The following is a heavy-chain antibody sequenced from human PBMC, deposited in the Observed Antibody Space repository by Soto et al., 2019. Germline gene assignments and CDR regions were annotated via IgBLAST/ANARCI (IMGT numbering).Heavy chain of an antibody. Sequence: EVQLLESGGGLVQPGGSLRVSCAASGFTFSSYGMSWVRQAPGKGLEWVSALTGSGGDTYHADSVKGRFTISRDNTKNTLYLQMNSLRAEDTPVYYCAKGSADTRPYFFDYWGQGTLITVSS. V-gene: IGHV3-23*01. CDR1: GFTFSSYG. D-gene: IGHD6-13*01. CDR2: LTGSGGDT. J-gene: IGHJ4*02. CDR3: AKGSADTRPYFFDY.